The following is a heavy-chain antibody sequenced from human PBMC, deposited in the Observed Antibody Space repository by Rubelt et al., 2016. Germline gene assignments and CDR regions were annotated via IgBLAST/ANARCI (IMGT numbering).Heavy chain of an antibody. J-gene: IGHJ3*02. D-gene: IGHD6-19*01. CDR1: GFIFSNYW. Sequence: GGGLVQPGGSLRLSCAASGFIFSNYWMSWVRQAPGKGLEWVANIKQDGSEKFYVDSVRGRFTISRDNAKSSLYLQMNSLRAEDTAVYYCARGVWYSSGWYDAFDIWGQGTMVTVSS. CDR3: ARGVWYSSGWYDAFDI. V-gene: IGHV3-7*02. CDR2: IKQDGSEK.